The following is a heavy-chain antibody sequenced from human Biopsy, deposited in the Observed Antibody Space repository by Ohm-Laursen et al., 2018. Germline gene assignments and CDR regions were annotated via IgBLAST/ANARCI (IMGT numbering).Heavy chain of an antibody. CDR3: ARRRAAPTYWYFDL. D-gene: IGHD6-13*01. J-gene: IGHJ2*01. CDR2: INDGGTT. V-gene: IGHV4-34*01. CDR1: GGPLSGYH. Sequence: SQTLSLTCAVYGGPLSGYHWTWFRQPPGEGLEWIGEINDGGTTYHNPSIKSRLTILVDTSKNHFSLKVNSVTAADTAVYYCARRRAAPTYWYFDLWGRGTLVTVSS.